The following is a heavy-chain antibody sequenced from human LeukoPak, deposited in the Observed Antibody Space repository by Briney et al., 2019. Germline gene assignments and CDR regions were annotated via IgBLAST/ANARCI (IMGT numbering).Heavy chain of an antibody. CDR3: AKDARRSSGWYFFDH. D-gene: IGHD6-19*01. V-gene: IGHV3-23*01. J-gene: IGHJ4*02. CDR1: GFTFSNLA. Sequence: GGSLRLSCVASGFTFSNLAMGWVRQAPGEGLEWVSVISDSGGTTYYADSVKGRFTISRDNSRNTLYLQMNGLRVEDTAVYYCAKDARRSSGWYFFDHWGQGTLVTVSS. CDR2: ISDSGGTT.